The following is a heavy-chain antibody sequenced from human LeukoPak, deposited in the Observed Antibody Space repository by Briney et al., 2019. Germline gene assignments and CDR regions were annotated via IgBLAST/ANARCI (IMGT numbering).Heavy chain of an antibody. V-gene: IGHV4-38-2*02. J-gene: IGHJ6*03. CDR1: DYSISSGYY. Sequence: SETLSLTCNVSDYSISSGYYWGWIRQTPGKGLEWFGSIYHNGVTFYNPSLRSRLSISLDTSKNQFSLRLSSVTAADTAVYYCATRDGLYYYHMDVWGKGTTVTVSS. CDR2: IYHNGVT. CDR3: ATRDGLYYYHMDV.